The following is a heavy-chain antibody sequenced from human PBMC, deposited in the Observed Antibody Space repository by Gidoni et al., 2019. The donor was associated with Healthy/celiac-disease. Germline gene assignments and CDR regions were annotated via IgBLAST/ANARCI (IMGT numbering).Heavy chain of an antibody. CDR1: GFTFVDDA. CDR3: AKGYYYDSSGQLDY. CDR2: MSWNSGSI. Sequence: EVQLVESGGGLVQPGWALRLSCAASGFTFVDDAMHWVRQAAGTGLEWVSGMSWNSGSIGYADSVKGRFTISRDNAKNSLYLQMNSLRAEDMALYYCAKGYYYDSSGQLDYWGQGTLVTVSS. D-gene: IGHD3-22*01. V-gene: IGHV3-9*03. J-gene: IGHJ4*02.